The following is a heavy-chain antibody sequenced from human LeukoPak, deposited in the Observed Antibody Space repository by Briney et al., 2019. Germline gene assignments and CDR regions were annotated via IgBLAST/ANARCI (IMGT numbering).Heavy chain of an antibody. CDR1: GYGFTSYW. J-gene: IGHJ6*03. CDR3: ARRSSIAAREWDYYYYMDV. Sequence: GESLKISCKGSGYGFTSYWIGWVRQMPGKGLEWMGIIYPGDSDTRYSPSFQGQVTISADKSISTAYLQWSSLKASDTAMYYCARRSSIAAREWDYYYYMDVWGKGTTVTVSS. V-gene: IGHV5-51*01. D-gene: IGHD6-6*01. CDR2: IYPGDSDT.